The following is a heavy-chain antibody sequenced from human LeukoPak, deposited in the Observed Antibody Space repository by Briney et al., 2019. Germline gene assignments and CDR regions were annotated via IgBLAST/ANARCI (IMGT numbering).Heavy chain of an antibody. CDR3: ARETYSSGWYPDY. V-gene: IGHV4-34*01. CDR2: INHSGST. CDR1: GGGFSGYY. Sequence: PSETLCLTCAVYGGGFSGYYWSWVRETPGRGGERGGEINHSGSTNYNPSLKSRVTISVDTSKNQFSLKLSSVTAADTAVYYCARETYSSGWYPDYWGQGTLVTVSS. D-gene: IGHD6-19*01. J-gene: IGHJ4*02.